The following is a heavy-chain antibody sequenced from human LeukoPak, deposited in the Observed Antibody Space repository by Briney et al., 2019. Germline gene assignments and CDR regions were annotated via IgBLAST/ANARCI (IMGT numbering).Heavy chain of an antibody. CDR1: GFTFSDHY. Sequence: PGGSLRLSCAASGFTFSDHYMDWVRQGPGKGLEWVGRIRNKANSYTTDYAASVKGRFTISRDDSKNSLYLQMNSLKTEDTAVYYCARRVFGGNCYYDYWGQGALVTVSS. CDR3: ARRVFGGNCYYDY. J-gene: IGHJ4*02. D-gene: IGHD4-23*01. V-gene: IGHV3-72*01. CDR2: IRNKANSYTT.